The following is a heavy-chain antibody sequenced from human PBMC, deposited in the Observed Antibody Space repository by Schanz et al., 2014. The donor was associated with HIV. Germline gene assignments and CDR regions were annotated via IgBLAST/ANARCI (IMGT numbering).Heavy chain of an antibody. D-gene: IGHD6-13*01. CDR1: GYTFSNYA. Sequence: QDHLVQSGAEVKKPGASVNVSCKASGYTFSNYAINWVRQAPGQGLEWMGWISPNNGHTNYAQRFQGRVTLTTDTSSDIAYMELRSLRSDDTAVYYCARKQQLTGEFDSWGQGTLITVSS. J-gene: IGHJ4*02. V-gene: IGHV1-18*01. CDR2: ISPNNGHT. CDR3: ARKQQLTGEFDS.